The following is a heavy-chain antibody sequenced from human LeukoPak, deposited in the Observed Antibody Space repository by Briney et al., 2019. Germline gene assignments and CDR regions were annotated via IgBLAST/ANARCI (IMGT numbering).Heavy chain of an antibody. Sequence: ASVKVSCKVSGYTLTELSMHWVRQAPGEGLEWMGGFDPEDGETIYAQKFQGRVTMTEDTSTDTAYMELSSLRSEDTAVYYCATALDCSSTSCPNWFDPWGQGTLVTVSS. CDR1: GYTLTELS. V-gene: IGHV1-24*01. CDR2: FDPEDGET. J-gene: IGHJ5*02. CDR3: ATALDCSSTSCPNWFDP. D-gene: IGHD2-2*01.